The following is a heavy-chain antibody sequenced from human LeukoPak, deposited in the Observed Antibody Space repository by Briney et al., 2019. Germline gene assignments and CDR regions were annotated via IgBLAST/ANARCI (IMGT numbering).Heavy chain of an antibody. CDR3: ARGPGYSSSWYYFDY. V-gene: IGHV3-21*01. D-gene: IGHD6-13*01. CDR1: GFTFSSYA. Sequence: GGSLRLSCAASGFTFSSYAMTWVRQAPGKGLEWVSSISSSSSYIYYADSVKGRFTISRDNAKNSLYLQMNSLRAEDTAVYYCARGPGYSSSWYYFDYWGQGTLVTVSS. J-gene: IGHJ4*02. CDR2: ISSSSSYI.